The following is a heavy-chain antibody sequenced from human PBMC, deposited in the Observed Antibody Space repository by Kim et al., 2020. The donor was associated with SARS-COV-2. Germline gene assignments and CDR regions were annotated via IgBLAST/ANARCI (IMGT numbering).Heavy chain of an antibody. D-gene: IGHD3-10*01. V-gene: IGHV4-34*01. J-gene: IGHJ4*02. Sequence: SLKSRVTISVDTSKNQFSLKLSSVTAADTAVYYCARGIPYYYGSGSAFDYWGQGTLVTVSS. CDR3: ARGIPYYYGSGSAFDY.